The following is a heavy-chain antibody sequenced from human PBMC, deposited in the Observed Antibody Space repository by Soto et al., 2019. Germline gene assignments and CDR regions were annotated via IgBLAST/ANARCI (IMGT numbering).Heavy chain of an antibody. CDR2: ISYDGSNK. CDR3: AKDGLDIVVVVAALGAFDI. V-gene: IGHV3-30*18. D-gene: IGHD2-15*01. Sequence: GGLLRLSYAAAEFTFISYGIHCVRKAPGKGLEWVAVISYDGSNKYYADSVKGRFTISRDNSKNTLYLQMNSLRAEDTAVYYCAKDGLDIVVVVAALGAFDIWGQGTMVTVSS. CDR1: EFTFISYG. J-gene: IGHJ3*02.